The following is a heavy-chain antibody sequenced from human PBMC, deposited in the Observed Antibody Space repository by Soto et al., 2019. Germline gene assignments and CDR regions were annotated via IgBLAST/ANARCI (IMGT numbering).Heavy chain of an antibody. J-gene: IGHJ5*02. CDR1: GGTFTKFA. CDR3: ATWSGYSGDSWFDP. CDR2: IIPISGPA. Sequence: QMQLVQSGAEVKKPGSSVKVSCKTSGGTFTKFAFTWVRQAPGQGLEWMGGIIPISGPANYAQKFQGRLTITADESTSTAYMELSSLRSEDTAVYYCATWSGYSGDSWFDPWGQGTLVTVSS. D-gene: IGHD3-3*01. V-gene: IGHV1-69*01.